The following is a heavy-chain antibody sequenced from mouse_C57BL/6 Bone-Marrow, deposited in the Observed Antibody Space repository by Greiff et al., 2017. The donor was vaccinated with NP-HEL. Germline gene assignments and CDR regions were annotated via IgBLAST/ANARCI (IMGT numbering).Heavy chain of an antibody. V-gene: IGHV1-69*01. CDR2: IDPSDSYT. CDR3: ARSPLYGYPPFDY. D-gene: IGHD2-2*01. J-gene: IGHJ2*01. Sequence: QVQLQQPGAELVMPGASVKLSCKASGYTFTSYWMHWVKQRPGQGLEWIGEIDPSDSYTNYNQKFKGKSTLTVDKSSSTAYMQPSSLTSEDSAVYYCARSPLYGYPPFDYWGQGTTLTVSS. CDR1: GYTFTSYW.